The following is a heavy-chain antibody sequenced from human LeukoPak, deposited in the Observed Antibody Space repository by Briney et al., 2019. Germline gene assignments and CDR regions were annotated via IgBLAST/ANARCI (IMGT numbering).Heavy chain of an antibody. V-gene: IGHV3-23*01. CDR2: ISGSGGST. D-gene: IGHD3-3*01. Sequence: GGSLRLSCVASGFAFTNHAMSWVRQAPGKGLEWVSAISGSGGSTYYADSVKGRFTISRDNAKNTLYLQMNSLRVEDTAMYYCARELTWSTFDIWGQGTKVTVSS. CDR1: GFAFTNHA. CDR3: ARELTWSTFDI. J-gene: IGHJ3*02.